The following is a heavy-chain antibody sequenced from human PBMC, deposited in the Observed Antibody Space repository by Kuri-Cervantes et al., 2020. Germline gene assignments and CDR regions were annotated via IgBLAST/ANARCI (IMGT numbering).Heavy chain of an antibody. CDR2: LNPSGGST. Sequence: ASVKVSCKASGYTFTSYGISWVRQAPGQGLEWMGILNPSGGSTSYAQKFQGRVTMTRDTATSTVYMELNSLRSEDTAVYHCARDGAYSSSWYVFDYWGQGTLVTVSS. CDR1: GYTFTSYG. D-gene: IGHD6-13*01. CDR3: ARDGAYSSSWYVFDY. V-gene: IGHV1-46*01. J-gene: IGHJ4*02.